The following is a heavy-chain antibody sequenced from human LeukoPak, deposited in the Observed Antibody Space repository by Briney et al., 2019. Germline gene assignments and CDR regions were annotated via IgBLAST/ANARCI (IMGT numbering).Heavy chain of an antibody. CDR2: INHNGNVN. J-gene: IGHJ6*02. Sequence: GGSLRLSCATSGFIFSNYAMSWVRQAPGKGLEWVASINHNGNVNYYVDSVKGRFAISRDNAKNSLYLQMSNLRAEDTAVYFCARGGGLDVWGQGATVTVSS. CDR1: GFIFSNYA. CDR3: ARGGGLDV. V-gene: IGHV3-7*03. D-gene: IGHD3-16*01.